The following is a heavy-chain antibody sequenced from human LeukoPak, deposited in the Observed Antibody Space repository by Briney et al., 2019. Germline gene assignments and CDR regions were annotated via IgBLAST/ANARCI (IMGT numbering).Heavy chain of an antibody. CDR3: ARDIELSC. CDR1: GFTFSDSA. CDR2: ISASGGNS. D-gene: IGHD1-26*01. J-gene: IGHJ4*02. Sequence: GGSLRLSCAASGFTFSDSAMSWVRQASGRGLEWVSLISASGGNSYYADSVKGRFTVSRDSSKNTLHLQMNSLRAEDTAVYYCARDIELSCWGQGTLVTVSS. V-gene: IGHV3-23*01.